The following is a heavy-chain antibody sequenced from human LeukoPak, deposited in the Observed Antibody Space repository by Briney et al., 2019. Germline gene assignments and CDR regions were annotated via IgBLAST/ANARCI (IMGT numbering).Heavy chain of an antibody. V-gene: IGHV3-53*01. D-gene: IGHD3-3*01. Sequence: HTGGSLRLSCAASGFTVSSNYMSWVRQAPGKGLEWVSVIYSGGSTYYADSVKGRFTISRDNSKNTLYLQMNSLRAEDTAVYYCARGVGYDFWSGYYLGHFDYWGQGTLVTVSS. CDR2: IYSGGST. CDR3: ARGVGYDFWSGYYLGHFDY. CDR1: GFTVSSNY. J-gene: IGHJ4*02.